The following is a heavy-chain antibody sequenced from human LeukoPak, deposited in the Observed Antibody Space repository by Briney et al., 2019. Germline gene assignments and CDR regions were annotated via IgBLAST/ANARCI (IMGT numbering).Heavy chain of an antibody. D-gene: IGHD6-13*01. J-gene: IGHJ4*02. Sequence: GGSLRLSCAASGFTFSSYAMSWVRQAPGKGLEWVSAISGSGGSTYYADSVKGRFTISRDNSKNTLYLQMNSLRAEDTAVYYCAKAFLYGEQLGPEHFDYWGQGTLVTVSS. CDR2: ISGSGGST. V-gene: IGHV3-23*01. CDR3: AKAFLYGEQLGPEHFDY. CDR1: GFTFSSYA.